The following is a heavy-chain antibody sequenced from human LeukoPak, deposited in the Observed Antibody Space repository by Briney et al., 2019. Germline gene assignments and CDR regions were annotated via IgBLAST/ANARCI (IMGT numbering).Heavy chain of an antibody. J-gene: IGHJ4*02. CDR1: GYTFISYG. Sequence: ASVKVSCKASGYTFISYGISWVRQAPGQGLEWMGWISAYNGNTNYAQKLQGRVTMTTDTSTSTAYMELRSLRSDDTAVYYCARAEGYYDSSGYYYVDYWGQGTLVTVSS. CDR2: ISAYNGNT. V-gene: IGHV1-18*01. D-gene: IGHD3-22*01. CDR3: ARAEGYYDSSGYYYVDY.